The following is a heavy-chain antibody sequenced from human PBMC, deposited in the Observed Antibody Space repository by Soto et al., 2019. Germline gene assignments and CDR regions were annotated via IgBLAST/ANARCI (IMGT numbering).Heavy chain of an antibody. Sequence: EVQLLESGGGLVQPGGSLRLSCAVSGFSFSTYGVTWVRQAPGKGLEWVGGVSGGSGSTHYADSVKGRFTITGDDYKNTVYLQMNSLRVEDTAVYYCAKWNGHGDYWGQGTLVTVSS. CDR1: GFSFSTYG. J-gene: IGHJ4*02. D-gene: IGHD1-1*01. CDR3: AKWNGHGDY. V-gene: IGHV3-23*01. CDR2: VSGGSGST.